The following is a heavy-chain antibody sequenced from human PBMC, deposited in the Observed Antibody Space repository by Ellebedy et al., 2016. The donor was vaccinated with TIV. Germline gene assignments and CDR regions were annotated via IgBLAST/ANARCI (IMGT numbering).Heavy chain of an antibody. CDR3: ARGNSGYDAVYLDY. Sequence: GESLKISCAASGFTVSSNYMSWVRQAPGKGLEWVSAIGPRSEYKFYADSVKGRITISRDNSKNTLYLQMNSLRAEDTAVYYCARGNSGYDAVYLDYWGQGTLVTVSS. V-gene: IGHV3-66*02. J-gene: IGHJ4*02. D-gene: IGHD5-12*01. CDR1: GFTVSSNY. CDR2: IGPRSEYK.